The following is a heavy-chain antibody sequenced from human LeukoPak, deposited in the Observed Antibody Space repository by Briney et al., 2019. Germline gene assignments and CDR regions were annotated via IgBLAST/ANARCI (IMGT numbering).Heavy chain of an antibody. J-gene: IGHJ3*02. Sequence: SQTLSLTCTVSGDSISSGDYYWSWIRQPPGKGLEWTGYIYYSGSTYYNLSLKSRVTISVDTSKNQFSLKLSSVTAADTAVYYCAREVPPPAFDIWGQGTMVTVSS. CDR2: IYYSGST. CDR3: AREVPPPAFDI. CDR1: GDSISSGDYY. V-gene: IGHV4-30-4*08.